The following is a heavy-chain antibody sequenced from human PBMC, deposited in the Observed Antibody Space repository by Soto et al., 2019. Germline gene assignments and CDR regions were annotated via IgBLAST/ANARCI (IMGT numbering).Heavy chain of an antibody. D-gene: IGHD2-15*01. CDR1: GFTFSSYV. Sequence: EVQLLESGGGLVQPGGSLRLSCAASGFTFSSYVMSWVRQAPGKGLEWVSTISGSGGSTYYADSVTGRFTISRDNSKNTLYLQMNSLRAEDTAVYFCARGIVVVGAIDYWGQGTLVTVSS. J-gene: IGHJ4*02. CDR3: ARGIVVVGAIDY. V-gene: IGHV3-23*01. CDR2: ISGSGGST.